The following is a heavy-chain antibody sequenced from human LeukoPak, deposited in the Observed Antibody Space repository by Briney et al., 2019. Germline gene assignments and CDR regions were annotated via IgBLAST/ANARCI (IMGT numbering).Heavy chain of an antibody. J-gene: IGHJ2*01. V-gene: IGHV4-34*01. D-gene: IGHD4-23*01. CDR2: INHSGST. CDR1: GGSFSGYY. CDR3: ASATTVADWYFDL. Sequence: PSETLSLTCAVYGGSFSGYYWSWIRQPPGKGLEWIGEINHSGSTNYNPSLKSRVTISVDTSKNQFSLKQSSVTAADTAVYYCASATTVADWYFDLWGRGTLVTVSS.